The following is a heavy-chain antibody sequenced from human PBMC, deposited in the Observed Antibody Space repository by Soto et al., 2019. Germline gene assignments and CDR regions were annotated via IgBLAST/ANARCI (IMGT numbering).Heavy chain of an antibody. CDR2: ISSSSSYI. J-gene: IGHJ3*02. D-gene: IGHD3-22*01. CDR3: ARDLKYYESNGYYGSDAFDI. V-gene: IGHV3-21*01. Sequence: PGGSLRLSCAASGFTFSSYSMNWVRQAPGKGLEWVSSISSSSSYIYYADSVKGRFTISRDNAKNSLYLQMNSLRAEDTAVYYCARDLKYYESNGYYGSDAFDIWGQGTTVTVS. CDR1: GFTFSSYS.